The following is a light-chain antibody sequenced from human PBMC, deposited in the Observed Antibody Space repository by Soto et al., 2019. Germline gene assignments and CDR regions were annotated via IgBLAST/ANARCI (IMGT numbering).Light chain of an antibody. CDR1: QSASTW. J-gene: IGKJ1*01. CDR2: KAS. V-gene: IGKV1-5*03. CDR3: QQYNSYPRT. Sequence: DIQLTQSPSTLSASVGDRVTITCRASQSASTWLAWYQQKPGKAPKLLIFKASSLESGVPSRFSGGGSGTEFTLTISSLQPDDFAIYYCQQYNSYPRTFGQGTKVDIK.